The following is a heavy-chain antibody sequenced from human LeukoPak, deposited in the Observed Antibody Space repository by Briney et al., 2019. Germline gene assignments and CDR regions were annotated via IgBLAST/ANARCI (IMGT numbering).Heavy chain of an antibody. D-gene: IGHD2-2*01. Sequence: SETLSLTCTVSGGSISSYYWSWIRQPPGKGLEWIGYIYYSGSTNYNPSLKSRVTISVDTSKNQFSLKLSSVTAADTAVYYCARDPTVVVPAAPVYWGQGTLVTVSS. V-gene: IGHV4-59*01. J-gene: IGHJ4*02. CDR2: IYYSGST. CDR1: GGSISSYY. CDR3: ARDPTVVVPAAPVY.